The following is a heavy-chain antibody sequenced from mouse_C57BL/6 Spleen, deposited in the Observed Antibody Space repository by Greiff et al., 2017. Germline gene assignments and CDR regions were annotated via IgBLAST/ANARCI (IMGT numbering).Heavy chain of an antibody. CDR1: GFTFSRYG. V-gene: IGHV5-6*01. D-gene: IGHD2-5*01. Sequence: EVQLVESGGVLVKPGGSLKLSCTASGFTFSRYGMSWVRQTPNKGLEWVATISSGDSYTHYTDSVKGRFTISRDNAKNTLYLQMSSLKSEDTAMYYCARWYSNYWFADWGQGTLVTVSA. CDR3: ARWYSNYWFAD. J-gene: IGHJ3*01. CDR2: ISSGDSYT.